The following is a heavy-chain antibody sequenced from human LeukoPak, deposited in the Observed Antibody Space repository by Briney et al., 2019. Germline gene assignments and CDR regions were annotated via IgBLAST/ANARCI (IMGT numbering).Heavy chain of an antibody. Sequence: GGSLRLSCAASRFTFSSYWMHWVRQAPGKGLVWVSRINSDGSSTTYADSVMGRFTISRDDAKNTLYLQMNSLRAEDTAVYYCARGGAVAGIMDVWGKGTTVTVSS. J-gene: IGHJ6*04. D-gene: IGHD6-13*01. CDR1: RFTFSSYW. V-gene: IGHV3-74*01. CDR2: INSDGSST. CDR3: ARGGAVAGIMDV.